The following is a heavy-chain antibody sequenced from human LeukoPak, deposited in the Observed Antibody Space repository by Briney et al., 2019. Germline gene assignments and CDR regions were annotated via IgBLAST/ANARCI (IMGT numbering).Heavy chain of an antibody. J-gene: IGHJ4*02. Sequence: PSETLSLTCTVSGGSISSYYWSWIRQPPGKGLEWIGYIYYSGSTNYNPSLKSRVTISVDTSKNQFSLKLSSVTAADTAVYYCASSSLYYYDSSGGFDYWGQGTLVTVSS. CDR1: GGSISSYY. D-gene: IGHD3-22*01. CDR2: IYYSGST. CDR3: ASSSLYYYDSSGGFDY. V-gene: IGHV4-59*01.